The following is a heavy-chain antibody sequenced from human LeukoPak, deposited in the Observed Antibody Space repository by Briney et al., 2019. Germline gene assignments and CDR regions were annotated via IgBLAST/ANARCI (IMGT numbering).Heavy chain of an antibody. CDR1: GFTFSSSW. Sequence: GGSLRLSCATSGFTFSSSWMSWVRQAPGKGLECVTNIKEDGREKYYVAAVKGRFTISRDNAKSSLYLQMSSLRAEDTAVYYCARGGRPDYWGQGTLVTVSS. CDR3: ARGGRPDY. D-gene: IGHD3-10*01. CDR2: IKEDGREK. J-gene: IGHJ4*02. V-gene: IGHV3-7*01.